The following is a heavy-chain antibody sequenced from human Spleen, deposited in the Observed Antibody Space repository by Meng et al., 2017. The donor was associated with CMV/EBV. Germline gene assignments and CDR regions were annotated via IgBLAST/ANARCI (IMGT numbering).Heavy chain of an antibody. CDR3: ARGMEGIVPAIGSVAGILGWFDP. J-gene: IGHJ5*02. CDR2: ISYSGST. V-gene: IGHV4-61*01. D-gene: IGHD5-12*01. CDR1: GGSVSSSSYY. Sequence: SETLSLTCTVSGGSVSSSSYYWNWIRQPPGKGLEWIGYISYSGSTNYNPSLKSRVTISGDTSKNQFSLKLSSVTAADTAVYYCARGMEGIVPAIGSVAGILGWFDPWGQGTLVTVSS.